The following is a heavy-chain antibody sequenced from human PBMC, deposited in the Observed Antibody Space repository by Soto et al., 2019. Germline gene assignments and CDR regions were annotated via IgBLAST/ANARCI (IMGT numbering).Heavy chain of an antibody. J-gene: IGHJ5*02. V-gene: IGHV4-4*02. CDR2: IYHSGST. Sequence: SETLSLTCAVSDGSISTHNWWTWVRQPPGKGLEWIGEIYHSGSTNYNPPLKSRVTISVDKSKNQFSLKLTSVTAADTAVYYCARGTGYCSGGSYYNYFDPWGQGTLVTVSS. CDR3: ARGTGYCSGGSYYNYFDP. D-gene: IGHD2-15*01. CDR1: DGSISTHNW.